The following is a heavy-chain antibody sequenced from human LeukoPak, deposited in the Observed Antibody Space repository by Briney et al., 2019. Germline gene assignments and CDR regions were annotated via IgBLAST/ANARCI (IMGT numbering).Heavy chain of an antibody. Sequence: ASVKVSCKAYGYTFTSYGISWVRQAPGQGLEWMGWISAYNGNTNYAQKLQGRVTMTTDTSTSTAYMELRSLRSDDTAVYYCARDPPLAYCGGDCPHDAFDIWGQGTMVTVSS. CDR1: GYTFTSYG. D-gene: IGHD2-21*02. CDR3: ARDPPLAYCGGDCPHDAFDI. J-gene: IGHJ3*02. CDR2: ISAYNGNT. V-gene: IGHV1-18*01.